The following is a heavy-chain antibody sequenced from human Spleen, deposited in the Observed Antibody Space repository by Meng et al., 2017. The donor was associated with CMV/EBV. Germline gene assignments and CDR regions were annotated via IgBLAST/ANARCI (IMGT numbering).Heavy chain of an antibody. CDR2: INPNSGGT. J-gene: IGHJ4*02. Sequence: ASVKVSCLASRYSLPGYLMHMVRQAPGQGLECMGWINPNSGGTKYAQKCQGRVTMTRDTSINTAYLELSRLRSDDTAGYYCAGDYYYDSSGYNWLQLDLEYWSQGTLVTVSS. CDR1: RYSLPGYL. D-gene: IGHD3-22*01. V-gene: IGHV1-2*02. CDR3: AGDYYYDSSGYNWLQLDLEY.